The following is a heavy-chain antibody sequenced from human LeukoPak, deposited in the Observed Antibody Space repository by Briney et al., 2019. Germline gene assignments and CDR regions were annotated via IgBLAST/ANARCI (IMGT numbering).Heavy chain of an antibody. CDR1: GFTFSSYG. V-gene: IGHV3-33*01. CDR2: IWYDGSNK. J-gene: IGHJ4*02. CDR3: ARDRSYDLWGGYSTPDY. D-gene: IGHD3-3*01. Sequence: GRSLRLSCAASGFTFSSYGMHWVRQAPGKGLEWVSVIWYDGSNKYYADSVKGRFTISRDNSKNTLDLQMNSLRAEDTAVYYCARDRSYDLWGGYSTPDYWGQGTLVTVSS.